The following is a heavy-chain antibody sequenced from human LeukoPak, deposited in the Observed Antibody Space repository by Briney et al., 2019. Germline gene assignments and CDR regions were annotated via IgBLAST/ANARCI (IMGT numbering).Heavy chain of an antibody. CDR2: TYYRSKWYN. Sequence: SQTLSLTCATSGDSVSSNSGAWNWIRQSPSRGLEWLGRTYYRSKWYNEYAVSVKSRITINPVTSKNQFSLQLNSVTPEDTAVYYCARDGGNYLDFWGQGNLVTVSS. J-gene: IGHJ4*02. CDR3: ARDGGNYLDF. V-gene: IGHV6-1*01. D-gene: IGHD4-23*01. CDR1: GDSVSSNSGA.